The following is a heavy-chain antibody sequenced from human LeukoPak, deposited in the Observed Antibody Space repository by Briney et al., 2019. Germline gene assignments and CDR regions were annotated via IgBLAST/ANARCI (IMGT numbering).Heavy chain of an antibody. V-gene: IGHV4-39*07. D-gene: IGHD3-22*01. Sequence: SETLSLTCTVSGGSVSSGSYYWSWIRQPPGNGLEWLVEINHCGSTNYNPSLKSRVTISVDTSKNQFSLKLSSVTAADTAVYYCARANYYDSSGYLKYAFDIWGQGTMVTVSS. J-gene: IGHJ3*02. CDR3: ARANYYDSSGYLKYAFDI. CDR2: INHCGST. CDR1: GGSVSSGSYY.